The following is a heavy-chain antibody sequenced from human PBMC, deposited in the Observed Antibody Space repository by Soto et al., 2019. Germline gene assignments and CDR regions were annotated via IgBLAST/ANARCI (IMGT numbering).Heavy chain of an antibody. CDR2: IYRGGST. V-gene: IGHV3-53*02. D-gene: IGHD3-22*01. CDR3: ARETRESYYDSSGYYGYWYFDL. Sequence: EVQLVETGGGLIQPGGSLRLSCAASGFTVSSNYMSWVRQAPGKGLEWVSVIYRGGSTYYADSVKGRFTISRDNSKNTLYLQMNSLRAEDTAVYYCARETRESYYDSSGYYGYWYFDLWGRGTLVTVSS. J-gene: IGHJ2*01. CDR1: GFTVSSNY.